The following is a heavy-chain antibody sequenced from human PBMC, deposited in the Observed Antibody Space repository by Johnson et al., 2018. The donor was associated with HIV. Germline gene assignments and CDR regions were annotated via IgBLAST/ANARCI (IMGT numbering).Heavy chain of an antibody. CDR3: AKANVSGSYWAFDI. CDR1: GFTFSNAW. Sequence: MLLVESGGGLVKPGGSLRLSCAASGFTFSNAWMTWVRQAPGKGLEWVANIKHDGSEQYYVDSVKGRFTISRDNSKNTLYLQMNSLRAEDTAVYYCAKANVSGSYWAFDIWGQGTMVTVSS. J-gene: IGHJ3*02. V-gene: IGHV3-7*01. D-gene: IGHD3-10*01. CDR2: IKHDGSEQ.